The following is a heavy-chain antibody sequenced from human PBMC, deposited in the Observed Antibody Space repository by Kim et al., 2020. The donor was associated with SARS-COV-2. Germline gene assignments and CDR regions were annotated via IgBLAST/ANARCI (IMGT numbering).Heavy chain of an antibody. CDR3: ATSCSSISCHWFDP. D-gene: IGHD2-2*01. V-gene: IGHV1-24*01. CDR1: GYTLTELS. CDR2: FDPEDGET. Sequence: ASVKVSCKVSGYTLTELSMHWVRQAPGKGLEWMGGFDPEDGETIYAQKFQGRVTMTEDTSTDTAYMELSSLRSEDTAVYYCATSCSSISCHWFDPRGQGTLVTVSS. J-gene: IGHJ5*02.